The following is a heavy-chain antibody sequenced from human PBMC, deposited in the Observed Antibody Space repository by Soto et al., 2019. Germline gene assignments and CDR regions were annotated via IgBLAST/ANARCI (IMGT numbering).Heavy chain of an antibody. CDR2: ISSSSSYI. J-gene: IGHJ4*02. D-gene: IGHD2-15*01. CDR3: ARQRQRVIVVVVAANYFDY. Sequence: PGGSLRLSCAASGFTFSSYSMNWVRQAPGKGLEWVSSISSSSSYIYYADSVKGRFTISRDNAKNSLYLQMNSLRAEDTAVYYCARQRQRVIVVVVAANYFDYWGQGTLVTVSS. CDR1: GFTFSSYS. V-gene: IGHV3-21*01.